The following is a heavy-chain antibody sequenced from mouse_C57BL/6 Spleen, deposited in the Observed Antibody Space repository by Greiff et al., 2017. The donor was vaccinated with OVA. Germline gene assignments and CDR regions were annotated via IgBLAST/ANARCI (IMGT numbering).Heavy chain of an antibody. D-gene: IGHD1-1*01. CDR2: ISNGGGST. CDR1: GFTFSDYY. V-gene: IGHV5-12*01. Sequence: EVQLVESGGGLVQPGGSLKLSCAASGFTFSDYYMYWVRQTPEKRLEWVAYISNGGGSTYYPDTVKGRFTISRDNAKNTLYLQMRRLKAEDTAMYYCARQITTVVATETGWYFDVWGTGTTGTVSS. CDR3: ARQITTVVATETGWYFDV. J-gene: IGHJ1*03.